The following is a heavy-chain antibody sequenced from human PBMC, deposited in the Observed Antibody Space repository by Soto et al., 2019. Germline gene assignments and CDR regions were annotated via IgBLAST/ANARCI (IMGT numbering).Heavy chain of an antibody. Sequence: QITLKESGPTLVKPTQTLTLTCTFSGFSPSTSGVGVGWIRQPPGKALEWLALIYWDDDKRYSPSLKSRLTITKDTSKIQVVLTMTNMDPVDTATYYCAHKDPMTGFSDYWGQGTLVTVSS. J-gene: IGHJ4*02. CDR1: GFSPSTSGVG. D-gene: IGHD3-9*01. CDR3: AHKDPMTGFSDY. V-gene: IGHV2-5*02. CDR2: IYWDDDK.